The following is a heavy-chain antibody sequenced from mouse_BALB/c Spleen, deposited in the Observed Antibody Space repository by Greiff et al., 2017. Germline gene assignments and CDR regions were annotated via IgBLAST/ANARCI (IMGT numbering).Heavy chain of an antibody. CDR2: INPSTGYT. D-gene: IGHD1-1*01. J-gene: IGHJ3*01. V-gene: IGHV1-7*01. CDR3: ARFPYYYGSSAWFAY. CDR1: GYTFTSYW. Sequence: QVQLQQSGAELAKPGASVKMSCKASGYTFTSYWMHWVNQRPGQGLEWIGYINPSTGYTEYNQKFKDKATLTADKSSSTAYMQLSSLTSEDSAVYYCARFPYYYGSSAWFAYWGQGTLVTVSA.